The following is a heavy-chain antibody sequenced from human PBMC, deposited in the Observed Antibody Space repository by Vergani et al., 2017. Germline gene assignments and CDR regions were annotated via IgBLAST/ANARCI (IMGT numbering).Heavy chain of an antibody. CDR2: IIPILGIA. Sequence: QVQLVQSGAEVKKPGASVKVSCKASGYTFTSYYMHWVRQAPGQGLEWMGRIIPILGIANYAQKFQGRVTITADKSTSTAYMELSSLRSEDTAVYYCARLYCSGGSCYPYWGQGTLVTVSS. D-gene: IGHD2-15*01. CDR1: GYTFTSYY. CDR3: ARLYCSGGSCYPY. V-gene: IGHV1-69*09. J-gene: IGHJ4*02.